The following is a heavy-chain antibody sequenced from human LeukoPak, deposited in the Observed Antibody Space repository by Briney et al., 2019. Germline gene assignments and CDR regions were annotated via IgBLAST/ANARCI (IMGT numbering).Heavy chain of an antibody. CDR1: GGSISSSSYY. Sequence: SETLSLTCTVSGGSISSSSYYWGWIRQPPGKGLEWNGSIYYSGNTYYNPSLKSRVTISVDTSKNQFSLKLSSVTAADTAMYYCARVADSSGYIYYYYYMDVWGKGTTVTVSS. D-gene: IGHD3-22*01. CDR3: ARVADSSGYIYYYYYMDV. J-gene: IGHJ6*03. V-gene: IGHV4-39*07. CDR2: IYYSGNT.